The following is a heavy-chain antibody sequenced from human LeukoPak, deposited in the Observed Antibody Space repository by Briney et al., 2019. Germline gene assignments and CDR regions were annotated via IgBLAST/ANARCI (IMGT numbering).Heavy chain of an antibody. J-gene: IGHJ4*02. CDR1: GFTFDDYG. CDR2: INWNGGST. CDR3: ARDRIAARFDY. D-gene: IGHD6-6*01. V-gene: IGHV3-20*04. Sequence: GGSLRLSCAASGFTFDDYGMSWVRQAPGKGLEWVSGINWNGGSTGYADSVKGRFTISRDNAKNSLYLQMNSLKTEDTAVYYCARDRIAARFDYWGQGALVTVSS.